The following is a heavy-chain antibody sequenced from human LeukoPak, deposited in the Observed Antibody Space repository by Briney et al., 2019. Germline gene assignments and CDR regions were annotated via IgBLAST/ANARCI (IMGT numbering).Heavy chain of an antibody. CDR3: ARERGYSGYDKGGFDY. CDR2: ISSSSSYI. J-gene: IGHJ4*02. CDR1: GCTFSSYS. Sequence: GGSLRLSCAASGCTFSSYSMNWVRQAPGKGLEWVSSISSSSSYIYYADSVKGRFTISRDNAKNSLYLQMNSLRAEDTAVYYCARERGYSGYDKGGFDYWGQGTLVTVYS. V-gene: IGHV3-21*01. D-gene: IGHD5-12*01.